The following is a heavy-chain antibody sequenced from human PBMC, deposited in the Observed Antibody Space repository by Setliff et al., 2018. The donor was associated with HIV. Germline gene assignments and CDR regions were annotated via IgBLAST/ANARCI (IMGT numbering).Heavy chain of an antibody. CDR3: ATITVAGTGAFDI. CDR1: GDTNPSDA. D-gene: IGHD6-19*01. V-gene: IGHV1-18*01. J-gene: IGHJ3*02. Sequence: ASVKVSCKASGDTNPSDAISWVRLAPGQGLEWMGWISGYNGNTKYAQNMQGRVTMTTDTSTTTAYMELRSLRSDDTAVYYCATITVAGTGAFDIWGQGTMVTVSS. CDR2: ISGYNGNT.